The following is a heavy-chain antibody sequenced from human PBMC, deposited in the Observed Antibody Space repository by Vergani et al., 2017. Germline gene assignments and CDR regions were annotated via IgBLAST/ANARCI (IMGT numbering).Heavy chain of an antibody. CDR2: IYTSGST. D-gene: IGHD3-22*01. J-gene: IGHJ3*02. CDR1: GGSISSGSYY. Sequence: QVQLQESGPGLVKPSQTLSLTCTVSGGSISSGSYYWSWIRQPAGKGLEWIGRIYTSGSTNYNPSLKSRVTISVDTSKNQFSLKLSSVTAADTAVYYCARGQISSGYYHAFDIWGQGTMVTVSS. CDR3: ARGQISSGYYHAFDI. V-gene: IGHV4-61*02.